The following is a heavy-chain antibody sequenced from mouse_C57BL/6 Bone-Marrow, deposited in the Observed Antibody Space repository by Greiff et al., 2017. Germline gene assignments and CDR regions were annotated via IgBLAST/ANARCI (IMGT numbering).Heavy chain of an antibody. CDR2: ISSGGSYT. CDR3: ARRRSYEDY. V-gene: IGHV5-6*02. CDR1: GFTFSSYG. Sequence: EVKLVESGGDLVKPGGSLKLSCAASGFTFSSYGMSWVRQTPDKRLAWVATISSGGSYTYFPASVKGRCTISRDNAKNTLCLQMSSLRSEDTAMYYCARRRSYEDYWGQGTTLTVSS. D-gene: IGHD1-1*01. J-gene: IGHJ2*01.